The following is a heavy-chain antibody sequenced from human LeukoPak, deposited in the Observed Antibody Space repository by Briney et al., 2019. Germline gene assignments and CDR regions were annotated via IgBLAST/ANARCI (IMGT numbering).Heavy chain of an antibody. J-gene: IGHJ4*02. CDR3: AKEYSSGWGDFDY. V-gene: IGHV3-23*01. CDR2: ISGSGGNT. Sequence: GGSLRLSCAASGFTFSSYAMSWVRQAPGKGLEWVSVISGSGGNTYYADSVKGRFTISRDNSKNTLYLNMNSLRAEDTAAYYCAKEYSSGWGDFDYWDQGTLVTVSS. D-gene: IGHD6-19*01. CDR1: GFTFSSYA.